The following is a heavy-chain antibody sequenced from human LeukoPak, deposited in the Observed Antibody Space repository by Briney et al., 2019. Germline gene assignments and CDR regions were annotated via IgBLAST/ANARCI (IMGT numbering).Heavy chain of an antibody. D-gene: IGHD5-18*01. Sequence: GGSLRLSCAASGFTFSSSAMSWVRQTPGKGLEWVSSITGNGATTYYSDSVKGRFIISRDNSKNTLSLQMNSLRAEDTAVYFCAKERRRVDTAMVRSYYFENWGQGTLVTVSS. J-gene: IGHJ4*02. CDR1: GFTFSSSA. CDR2: ITGNGATT. CDR3: AKERRRVDTAMVRSYYFEN. V-gene: IGHV3-23*01.